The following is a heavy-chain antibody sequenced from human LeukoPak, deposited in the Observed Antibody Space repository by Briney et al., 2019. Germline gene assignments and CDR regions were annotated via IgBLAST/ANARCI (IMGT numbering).Heavy chain of an antibody. CDR1: GDSINSYY. CDR3: ARLVRSFPGYYYYIDV. CDR2: ISYSGST. V-gene: IGHV4-59*08. Sequence: PSETLSLTCTVSGDSINSYYWSWIRQPPGKGLEWIGYISYSGSTNYNPSLKSRVTISVDTSKNQFSLNLNSVTAADTAVYYCARLVRSFPGYYYYIDVWGKGTTVTISS. J-gene: IGHJ6*03. D-gene: IGHD2-15*01.